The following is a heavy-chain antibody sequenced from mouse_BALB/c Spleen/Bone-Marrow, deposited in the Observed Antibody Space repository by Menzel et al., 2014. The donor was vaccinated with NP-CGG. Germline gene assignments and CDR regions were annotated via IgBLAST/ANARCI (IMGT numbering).Heavy chain of an antibody. D-gene: IGHD2-4*01. Sequence: VQLQESGAELARPGASVKLSCKAAGYTFTSYWMQWVKQRPGQGLEWIGAIYPGDGDTRYSQKFKEKATLTADKSSSTAYIQLSSLASEDSAVYYCARRGSDYEYAMDYWGQGTSVIVSS. V-gene: IGHV1-87*01. CDR2: IYPGDGDT. CDR1: GYTFTSYW. J-gene: IGHJ4*01. CDR3: ARRGSDYEYAMDY.